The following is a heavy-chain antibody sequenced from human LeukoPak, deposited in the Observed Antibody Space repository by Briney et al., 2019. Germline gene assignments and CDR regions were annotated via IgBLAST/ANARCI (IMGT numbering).Heavy chain of an antibody. CDR3: ARGPDVEILRY. Sequence: GGSLRLSCAASGFTFSSYSMNWVRQAPGKGLEWVSYISSSSSTIYYADSVKGRFTISRDNAKNSLYLQMNSLRAEDTAVYYCARGPDVEILRYWGQGTLVTVSS. CDR2: ISSSSSTI. CDR1: GFTFSSYS. D-gene: IGHD5-24*01. V-gene: IGHV3-48*04. J-gene: IGHJ4*02.